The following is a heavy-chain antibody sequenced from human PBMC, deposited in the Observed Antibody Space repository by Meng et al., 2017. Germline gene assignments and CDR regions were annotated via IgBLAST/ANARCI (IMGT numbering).Heavy chain of an antibody. V-gene: IGHV1-18*01. CDR2: ISAYNGNT. Sequence: VDVVGVGVGVKKSGVSVKVYCMGSGYTFTSNGISWVRQAPGQGLEWMGWISAYNGNTNYAQKIQGRVTMTTDTSTSTAYMELRSLRSDDTAVYYCARGGIAVAIDYWGQGTLVTVSS. J-gene: IGHJ4*02. D-gene: IGHD6-19*01. CDR3: ARGGIAVAIDY. CDR1: GYTFTSNG.